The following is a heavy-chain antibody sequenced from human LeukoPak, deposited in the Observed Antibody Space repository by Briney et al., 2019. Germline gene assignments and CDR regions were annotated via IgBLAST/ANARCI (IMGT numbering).Heavy chain of an antibody. CDR3: ARCRCNWNDRDAFDI. Sequence: SETLSLTCTVSGGSISSYYWSWIRQPPGKGLEWIGYIYYSGSTNYNPSLKSRVTISVDTSKNQFSLKLSSVTAADTAVYYCARCRCNWNDRDAFDIWGQGTMVTVSS. D-gene: IGHD1-20*01. J-gene: IGHJ3*02. CDR2: IYYSGST. V-gene: IGHV4-59*01. CDR1: GGSISSYY.